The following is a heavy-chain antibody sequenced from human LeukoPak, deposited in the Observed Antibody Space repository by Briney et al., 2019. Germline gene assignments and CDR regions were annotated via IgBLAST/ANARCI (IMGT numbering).Heavy chain of an antibody. CDR3: ARREPYSSSSSFDY. Sequence: ASVKVSCKASGYTFTSYDINWVRQATGQGLELMGWMNPNSGNTGYAQKFQGRVTITRNTSISTAYMELSSLRSEDTAVYYCARREPYSSSSSFDYWGQGTLVTVSS. D-gene: IGHD6-6*01. CDR1: GYTFTSYD. CDR2: MNPNSGNT. J-gene: IGHJ4*02. V-gene: IGHV1-8*03.